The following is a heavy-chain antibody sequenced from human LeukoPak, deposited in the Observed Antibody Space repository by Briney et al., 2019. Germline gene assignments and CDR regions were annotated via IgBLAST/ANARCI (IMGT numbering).Heavy chain of an antibody. CDR3: ARLPMYSSSGGSVNY. CDR2: IYYSGST. V-gene: IGHV4-59*08. J-gene: IGHJ4*02. Sequence: SETLSLTCTVSGGSISSYYWSWIRQPPGKGLKWIGHIYYSGSTYYNPSLRSRVTISVDTSKNQFSLNLTSVTAADTAIYYCARLPMYSSSGGSVNYWGQGTLVTVSS. D-gene: IGHD6-13*01. CDR1: GGSISSYY.